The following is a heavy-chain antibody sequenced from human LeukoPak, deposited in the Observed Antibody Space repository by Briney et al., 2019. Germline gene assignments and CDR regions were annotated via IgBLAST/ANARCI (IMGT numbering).Heavy chain of an antibody. CDR1: GCTFSSYA. CDR3: AKDILSWRGSHDY. CDR2: ISGSGGST. J-gene: IGHJ4*02. Sequence: PGGSLRLSCAASGCTFSSYAMSWVRQAPGKGLEWVSAISGSGGSTYYADSVKGRFTISRDNSKNTLYLQMNSLRAEDTAVYYCAKDILSWRGSHDYWGQGTLVTVSS. V-gene: IGHV3-23*01. D-gene: IGHD1-26*01.